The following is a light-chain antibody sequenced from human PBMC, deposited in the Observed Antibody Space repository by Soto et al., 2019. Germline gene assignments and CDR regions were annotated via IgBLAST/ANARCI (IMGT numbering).Light chain of an antibody. J-gene: IGKJ4*01. CDR1: ESISRDY. CDR3: QHYLEIPLT. CDR2: GAS. V-gene: IGKV3-20*01. Sequence: EIVLTQSPGTLSLSPGQRVTLSCRASESISRDYLAWYQQRLGQAPRLLIYGASSGATGIPDRFSGSGSGTDFTLTISRLEPEDVAVYYCQHYLEIPLTFGGGTKVEI.